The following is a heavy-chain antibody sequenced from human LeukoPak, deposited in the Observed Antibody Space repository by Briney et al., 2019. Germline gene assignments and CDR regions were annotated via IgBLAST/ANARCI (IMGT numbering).Heavy chain of an antibody. D-gene: IGHD3-22*01. V-gene: IGHV3-9*01. CDR2: ITWNSGNI. J-gene: IGHJ4*02. CDR3: AKVGPYYDSSAYYYDY. CDR1: GFTFDDYA. Sequence: GGSLRLSCAASGFTFDDYAMHWVRQAPGKGLEWVSSITWNSGNIAYADSVKGRFTISRDNVKNSLYLQMNSLRAEDTALYYCAKVGPYYDSSAYYYDYWGQGTLVTVSS.